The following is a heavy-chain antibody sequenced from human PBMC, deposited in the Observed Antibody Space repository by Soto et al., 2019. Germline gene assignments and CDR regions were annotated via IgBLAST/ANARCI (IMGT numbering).Heavy chain of an antibody. CDR3: ARESSGYDLCDDF. Sequence: PGGSLRLSCAASGFDFGDYSFHWVRQAPGKGLEWISYISFSSQTIYYADSVKGRFTVSRDNAKKSLYLQMNTLRVEDTAVYYCARESSGYDLCDDFWGQGTLVTVSS. D-gene: IGHD5-12*01. V-gene: IGHV3-48*01. CDR1: GFDFGDYS. CDR2: ISFSSQTI. J-gene: IGHJ4*02.